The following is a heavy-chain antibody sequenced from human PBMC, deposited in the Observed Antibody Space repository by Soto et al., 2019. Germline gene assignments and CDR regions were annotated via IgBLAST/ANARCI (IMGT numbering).Heavy chain of an antibody. CDR3: ARRRLLPYYYYYGMDV. CDR2: INHSGST. J-gene: IGHJ6*02. D-gene: IGHD2-15*01. V-gene: IGHV4-34*01. CDR1: GGSFSGYY. Sequence: QVQLQQWGAGLLKPSETLSLTCAVYGGSFSGYYWSWIRQPPGKGLEWIGEINHSGSTNYNPSLKSRVTISVDTSKNQFSLKLSSVTAADTAVYYCARRRLLPYYYYYGMDVWGQGTTVTVSS.